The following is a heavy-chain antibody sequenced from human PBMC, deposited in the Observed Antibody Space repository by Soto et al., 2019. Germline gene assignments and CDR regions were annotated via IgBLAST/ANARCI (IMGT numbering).Heavy chain of an antibody. V-gene: IGHV4-59*08. CDR1: GGSISSYY. J-gene: IGHJ5*02. D-gene: IGHD2-8*01. CDR3: ARSITDSDIVLMVYEGGFDP. Sequence: SETLSLTCTVSGGSISSYYWSWIRQPPGKGLEWIGYIYYSGSTNYNPSLKSRVTISVDTSKNQFSLKLSSVTAADTAVYYCARSITDSDIVLMVYEGGFDPWGQGTLVTV. CDR2: IYYSGST.